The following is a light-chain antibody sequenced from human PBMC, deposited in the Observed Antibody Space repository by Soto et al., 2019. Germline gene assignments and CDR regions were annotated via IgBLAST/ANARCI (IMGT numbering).Light chain of an antibody. V-gene: IGKV3-15*01. CDR2: SAS. CDR3: QQYYSFPFT. J-gene: IGKJ3*01. Sequence: EIVMTQSPATLSLSPGQRATLSCRASQSVSSKLAWYQQRPGQAPRLLIYSASTRATGIPARFSGSGSGTEFTLTISSLQSEDVAVYYCQQYYSFPFTFGPGTKVDIK. CDR1: QSVSSK.